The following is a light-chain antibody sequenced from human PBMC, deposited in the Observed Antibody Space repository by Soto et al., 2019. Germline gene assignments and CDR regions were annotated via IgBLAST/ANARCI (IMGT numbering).Light chain of an antibody. CDR3: CTYTSFPNNV. J-gene: IGLJ1*01. V-gene: IGLV2-11*01. CDR1: SSDVRSYDY. Sequence: QSALIQPPSVSGSPGHSVTISCTGTSSDVRSYDYVSWYQQHPGTVPKPMIYNVNTQPSGVPDRFSGSKSGNTASMTISGLQAFVLAERQPCTYTSFPNNVF. CDR2: NVN.